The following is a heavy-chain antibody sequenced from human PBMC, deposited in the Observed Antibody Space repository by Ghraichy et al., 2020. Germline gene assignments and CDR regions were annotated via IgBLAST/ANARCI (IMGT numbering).Heavy chain of an antibody. D-gene: IGHD3-10*01. CDR1: GFSLSTSGMC. J-gene: IGHJ3*02. Sequence: SGPTLVKPTQTLTLTCTFSGFSLSTSGMCVSWIRQPPGKALEWLALIDWDDDKYYSTSLKTRLTISKDTSKNQVVLTMTNMDPVDTATYYCARSSRVRGVMDAFDIWGQGTMVTVSS. CDR3: ARSSRVRGVMDAFDI. CDR2: IDWDDDK. V-gene: IGHV2-70*01.